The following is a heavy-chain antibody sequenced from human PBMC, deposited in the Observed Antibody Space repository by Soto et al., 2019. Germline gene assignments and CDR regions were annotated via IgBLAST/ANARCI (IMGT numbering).Heavy chain of an antibody. V-gene: IGHV3-13*05. J-gene: IGHJ6*02. CDR3: ARAYTGQLPRRGDYYYALDV. CDR1: GFFFNNYD. CDR2: IGAADDP. D-gene: IGHD2-2*01. Sequence: QLVESGGGLTQAGGSLRLSCVGSGFFFNNYDMHWVRQVRGKGLEWVSAIGAADDPYYSVSVKGRFIVSRDNAQKSLYLKINTLRAADTALFFCARAYTGQLPRRGDYYYALDVWGRGTTVTVSS.